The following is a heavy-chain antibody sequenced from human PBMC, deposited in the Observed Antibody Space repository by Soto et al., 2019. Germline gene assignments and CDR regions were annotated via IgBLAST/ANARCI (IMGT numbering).Heavy chain of an antibody. CDR1: GGSFSGYY. Sequence: LVTMCHTCAFYGGSFSGYYGSWIRQTPGKGLEWIGEINHSGSTNYNPSLKSRVTISVDTSKNQFSLKLSSVTAADTAVYYCARGREDIVVVPAAMPNRSYYYYYYMDVWGKGTTVTVSS. V-gene: IGHV4-34*01. CDR2: INHSGST. J-gene: IGHJ6*03. D-gene: IGHD2-2*01. CDR3: ARGREDIVVVPAAMPNRSYYYYYYMDV.